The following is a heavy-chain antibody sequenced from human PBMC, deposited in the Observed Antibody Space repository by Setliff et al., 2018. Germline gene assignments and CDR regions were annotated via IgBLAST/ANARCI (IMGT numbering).Heavy chain of an antibody. Sequence: ASVKVSCKASGYTFTSYYIHWVRQAPGQGLEWMGVINPKNGGATYPQNLQGRVTMTRDTSMSTVYMELSSLRFEDTAVYYCARERAGGRGFTFGANYYYYGMDVWGQGTTVTVSS. CDR3: ARERAGGRGFTFGANYYYYGMDV. CDR2: INPKNGGA. J-gene: IGHJ6*02. V-gene: IGHV1-46*01. CDR1: GYTFTSYY. D-gene: IGHD3-16*01.